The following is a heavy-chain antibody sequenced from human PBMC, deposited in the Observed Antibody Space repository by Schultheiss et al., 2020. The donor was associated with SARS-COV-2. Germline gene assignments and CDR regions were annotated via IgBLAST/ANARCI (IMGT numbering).Heavy chain of an antibody. J-gene: IGHJ6*02. CDR1: GFTFSSYA. Sequence: GGSLRLSCAASGFTFSSYAMHWVRQAPGKGMEWVAVISYDGSNKYYADSVKGRFTISRDNSKNTLYLQMNSLRAEDTAVYYCARETQLWSRGTLGYGMDVWGQGTTVTVSS. V-gene: IGHV3-30*04. D-gene: IGHD5-18*01. CDR3: ARETQLWSRGTLGYGMDV. CDR2: ISYDGSNK.